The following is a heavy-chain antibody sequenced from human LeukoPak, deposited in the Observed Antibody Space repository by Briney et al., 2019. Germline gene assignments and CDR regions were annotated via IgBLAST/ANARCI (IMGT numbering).Heavy chain of an antibody. CDR3: ARESSPYYYDSSGSQY. D-gene: IGHD3-22*01. J-gene: IGHJ4*02. Sequence: ASVKVSCKASGGTFSSYAISWVRQAPGQGLEWMGGIIPIFGTANYAQRFQGRVTITTDESTSTAYMELSSLRSEDTAVYYCARESSPYYYDSSGSQYWGQGTLVTVSS. CDR2: IIPIFGTA. V-gene: IGHV1-69*05. CDR1: GGTFSSYA.